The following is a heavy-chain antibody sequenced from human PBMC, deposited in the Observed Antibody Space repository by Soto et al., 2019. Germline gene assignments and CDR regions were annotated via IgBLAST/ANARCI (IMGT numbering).Heavy chain of an antibody. D-gene: IGHD5-18*01. J-gene: IGHJ5*02. CDR1: GYTFTNND. Sequence: ASVKVSCKASGYTFTNNDVSWVRQATVQGLEWMGWMNPGSGDKGYAQKFQGRVTMTRDIYIATAYMELNSLTSEDTAIYYCARMESFGSLNWLDPWGQGTMVTVSS. V-gene: IGHV1-8*02. CDR3: ARMESFGSLNWLDP. CDR2: MNPGSGDK.